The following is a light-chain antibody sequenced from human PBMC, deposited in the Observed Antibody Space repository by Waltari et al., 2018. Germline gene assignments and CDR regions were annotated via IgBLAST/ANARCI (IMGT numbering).Light chain of an antibody. Sequence: DIQMTQSPSTLSASVGDRVTITCRASQSISSWLAWYQQKPGKAPNLLIYKASSLESGVPSRFSGSGSGTEFTLTISSLQPADFATYYCQQYNSYSWTFGQGTKVEIK. CDR2: KAS. CDR1: QSISSW. V-gene: IGKV1-5*03. CDR3: QQYNSYSWT. J-gene: IGKJ1*01.